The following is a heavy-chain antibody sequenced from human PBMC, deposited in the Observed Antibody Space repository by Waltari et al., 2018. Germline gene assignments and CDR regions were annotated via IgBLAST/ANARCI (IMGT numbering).Heavy chain of an antibody. CDR3: ARQRGYPPSYNWFDP. CDR1: GYSISSGYY. J-gene: IGHJ5*02. CDR2: IYHSGST. D-gene: IGHD1-1*01. V-gene: IGHV4-38-2*01. Sequence: QVQLQESGPGLVKPSETLSLTCAVSGYSISSGYYWGWIRQPPGQGLEWIGSIYHSGSTYYNPSLKSRVTISVDTSKNQFSLKLSSVTAADTAVYYCARQRGYPPSYNWFDPWGQGTLVTVSS.